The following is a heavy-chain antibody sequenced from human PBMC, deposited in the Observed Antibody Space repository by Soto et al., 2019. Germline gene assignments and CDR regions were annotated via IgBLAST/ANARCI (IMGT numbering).Heavy chain of an antibody. CDR3: AREHDFWINYSFDF. V-gene: IGHV1-3*01. J-gene: IGHJ4*02. CDR2: INAGNRNT. D-gene: IGHD3-3*01. Sequence: ASVKVSCKASGFTFSDYAIEWVRQAPGQRLEWTGWINAGNRNTKYSEKFQGRLTITRDTSATIAYMELSSLTSEDTAVYYCAREHDFWINYSFDFWGQGTPVTVSS. CDR1: GFTFSDYA.